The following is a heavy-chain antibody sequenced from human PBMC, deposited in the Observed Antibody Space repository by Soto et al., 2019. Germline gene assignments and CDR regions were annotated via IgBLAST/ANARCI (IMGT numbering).Heavy chain of an antibody. Sequence: GGSLRLSCSASGFTFSSYAMHWVRQAPGKGLEYVSAISSNGGSTYYADSVKGRFTISRDNSKNTLYLQMSSLRAEDTAVYYCVKRIAVAMLKGDDYWGQRTLVTVSS. CDR2: ISSNGGST. D-gene: IGHD2-2*01. J-gene: IGHJ4*02. CDR3: VKRIAVAMLKGDDY. V-gene: IGHV3-64D*08. CDR1: GFTFSSYA.